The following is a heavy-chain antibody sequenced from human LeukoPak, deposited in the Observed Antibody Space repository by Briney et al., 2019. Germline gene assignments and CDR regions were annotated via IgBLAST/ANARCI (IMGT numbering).Heavy chain of an antibody. D-gene: IGHD2-2*03. CDR2: IYTSGST. Sequence: PSETLSLTCTVSGGSISSYYWSWIRQAAGKGLEWMGRIYTSGSTSYNSSLKSRVTMSVDTSKNQFSLKLSSVTAADTAVYYCARQWGRGYCSSTSCPPYYYYMDVWGEGTTVTVSS. V-gene: IGHV4-4*07. CDR1: GGSISSYY. CDR3: ARQWGRGYCSSTSCPPYYYYMDV. J-gene: IGHJ6*03.